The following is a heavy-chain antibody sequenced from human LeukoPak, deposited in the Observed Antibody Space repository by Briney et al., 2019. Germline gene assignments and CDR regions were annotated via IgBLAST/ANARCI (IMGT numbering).Heavy chain of an antibody. CDR1: GFTFSSYG. V-gene: IGHV3-30*02. Sequence: PGESLRLSCAASGFTFSSYGMHWVRQAPGKGLEWVAFIRYDGSNKYYADSVKGRFTISRDNSKNTLYLQMNSLRAEDTAVYYCAKVAFWGDYFVFDYWGQGTLVTVSS. J-gene: IGHJ4*02. CDR2: IRYDGSNK. D-gene: IGHD4-17*01. CDR3: AKVAFWGDYFVFDY.